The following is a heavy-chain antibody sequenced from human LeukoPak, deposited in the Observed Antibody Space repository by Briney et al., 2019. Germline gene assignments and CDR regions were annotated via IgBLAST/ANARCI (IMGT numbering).Heavy chain of an antibody. CDR2: ISAYNGNT. CDR1: GYTFTGYG. V-gene: IGHV1-18*01. Sequence: GASVKVSCKASGYTFTGYGISWVRQAPGQGLEWMGWISAYNGNTNYAQKLQGRVTMTTDTSTSTAYMELRSLRSDDTAVYYCARDFNSGYYDSSGYYGYWGQGTLVTVSS. J-gene: IGHJ4*02. CDR3: ARDFNSGYYDSSGYYGY. D-gene: IGHD3-22*01.